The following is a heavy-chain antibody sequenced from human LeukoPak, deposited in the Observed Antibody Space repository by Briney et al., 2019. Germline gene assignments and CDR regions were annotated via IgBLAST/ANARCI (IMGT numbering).Heavy chain of an antibody. CDR3: ARAVGPRYFDY. V-gene: IGHV4-59*01. CDR2: IYYSGST. Sequence: PSETPSLTCTVSGGSISSYYWSWIRQPPGKGLEWIGYIYYSGSTNYNPSLKSRVTISVDTSKNQFSLKLSSVTAADTAVYYCARAVGPRYFDYWGQGTLVTVSS. CDR1: GGSISSYY. J-gene: IGHJ4*02.